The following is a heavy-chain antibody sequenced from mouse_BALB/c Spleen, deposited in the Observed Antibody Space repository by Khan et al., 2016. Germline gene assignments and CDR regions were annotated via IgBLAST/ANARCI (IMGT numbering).Heavy chain of an antibody. J-gene: IGHJ4*01. CDR2: ISYSGST. CDR1: GYSITSDYA. Sequence: EVQLQESGPGLVKPSQSLSLTCTVTGYSITSDYAWNWIRQFPGNRLEWMGYISYSGSTSYNPSLKSRISITRYTSKHQFFLQLNSVTSEDTATYYCARSDYGDKDAMDYWGQGTSVTVSS. V-gene: IGHV3-2*02. CDR3: ARSDYGDKDAMDY. D-gene: IGHD1-1*01.